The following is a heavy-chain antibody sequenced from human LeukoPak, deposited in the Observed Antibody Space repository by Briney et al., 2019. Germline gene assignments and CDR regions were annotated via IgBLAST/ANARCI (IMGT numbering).Heavy chain of an antibody. V-gene: IGHV3-7*01. Sequence: GESLRLSCAASGFTFTTYWMSWIRQLPGKGLEWVANTNQDGTEKYYVDSVKGRFTISRDNAKNTLYLQMNSLRAEDTAVYYCARIGAATYAFDIWGQGTMVTVSS. D-gene: IGHD1-26*01. CDR2: TNQDGTEK. J-gene: IGHJ3*02. CDR1: GFTFTTYW. CDR3: ARIGAATYAFDI.